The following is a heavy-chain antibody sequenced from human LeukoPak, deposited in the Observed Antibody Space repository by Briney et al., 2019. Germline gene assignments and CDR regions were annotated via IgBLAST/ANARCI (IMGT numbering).Heavy chain of an antibody. V-gene: IGHV3-21*01. CDR2: ISSSSSYI. CDR1: GFTFSSYS. CDR3: ASNGGYDY. J-gene: IGHJ4*02. D-gene: IGHD5-12*01. Sequence: GGALTLSCAASGFTFSSYSMNWVRQAPGKGLEWVSSISSSSSYINYADSVRGRFTISRDNAKNSLYLQMNSLRAEDTAVYYCASNGGYDYRGQGALVTVSS.